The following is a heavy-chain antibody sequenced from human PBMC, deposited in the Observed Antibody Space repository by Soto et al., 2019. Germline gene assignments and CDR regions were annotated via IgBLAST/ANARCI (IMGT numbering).Heavy chain of an antibody. CDR2: IYYSGST. CDR1: GGSISSYY. Sequence: QVQLQESGPGLVKPSETLSLTCTVSGGSISSYYWSWIRQPPGKGLEWVGYIYYSGSTNYNPSLKSRVTISVDTSKNRFSLKLSSVTAADTAVYYCARVFPYGDSTGDFDYWGQGTLVTVSS. CDR3: ARVFPYGDSTGDFDY. D-gene: IGHD4-17*01. V-gene: IGHV4-59*01. J-gene: IGHJ4*02.